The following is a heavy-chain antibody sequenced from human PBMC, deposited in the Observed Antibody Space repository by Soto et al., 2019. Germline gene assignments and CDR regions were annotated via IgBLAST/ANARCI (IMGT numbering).Heavy chain of an antibody. J-gene: IGHJ6*02. D-gene: IGHD3-9*01. V-gene: IGHV1-69*13. CDR3: ASVLRYSSDDPPRDLREYYYYGMDV. CDR1: GGTFSSYA. CDR2: IIPIFGTA. Sequence: ASVKVSCKASGGTFSSYAISWVRQAPGQGLEWMGGIIPIFGTANYAQKFQGRVTITADESTSTAYMELSSLRSEDTAVYYCASVLRYSSDDPPRDLREYYYYGMDVWGQGTTVTVSS.